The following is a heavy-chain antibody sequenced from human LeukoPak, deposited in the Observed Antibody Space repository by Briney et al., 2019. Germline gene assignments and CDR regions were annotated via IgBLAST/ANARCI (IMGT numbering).Heavy chain of an antibody. CDR2: IRYDGSNK. Sequence: GGSLRLSCAASGFTFSSYGMHWVRQAPGRGLEWVAFIRYDGSNKYYAVSVKGQFTISRDNSKNRLYLQMNSLRAWDTAVYYCAAHWLGSVWYYGMDVWGQGTTVTVSS. J-gene: IGHJ6*02. CDR3: AAHWLGSVWYYGMDV. V-gene: IGHV3-30*02. D-gene: IGHD3-10*01. CDR1: GFTFSSYG.